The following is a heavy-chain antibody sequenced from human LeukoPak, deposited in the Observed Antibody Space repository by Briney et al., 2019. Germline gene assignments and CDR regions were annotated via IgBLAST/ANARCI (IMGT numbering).Heavy chain of an antibody. CDR3: VKGFPHYYDSSGFGAFDV. J-gene: IGHJ3*01. D-gene: IGHD3-22*01. V-gene: IGHV3-30*18. CDR1: GFTFSNYG. CDR2: ISYDGSNK. Sequence: PGRSLRLSCAASGFTFSNYGMHWVRQAPGKGLEWVAVISYDGSNKYYADSVKGRFTISRDNSKNTLYLQMNSLRADDTAVYYCVKGFPHYYDSSGFGAFDVWGQGTIVTVSS.